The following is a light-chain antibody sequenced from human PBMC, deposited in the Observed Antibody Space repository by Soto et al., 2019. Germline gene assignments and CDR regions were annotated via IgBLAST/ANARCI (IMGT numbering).Light chain of an antibody. Sequence: EIVLTQSPGTLSLSPGERATLSCRASQSISSSYLAWYQQKPGQAPRLLIYGASNRATGIPDSFSGSGSGTDFTLTITRLEPEDFAVYYCQQYGSSRVTFGQGAKLEIK. CDR1: QSISSSY. CDR3: QQYGSSRVT. J-gene: IGKJ2*01. V-gene: IGKV3-20*01. CDR2: GAS.